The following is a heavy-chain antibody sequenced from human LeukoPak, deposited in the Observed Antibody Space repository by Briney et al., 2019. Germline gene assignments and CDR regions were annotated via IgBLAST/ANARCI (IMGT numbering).Heavy chain of an antibody. CDR1: GFTFASSA. J-gene: IGHJ4*02. CDR2: IVVGSGNT. CDR3: AADLNCGYSYGYFDY. D-gene: IGHD5-18*01. V-gene: IGHV1-58*01. Sequence: TSVKVSCKASGFTFASSAVQWVRQARGQRLEWIGWIVVGSGNTNYAQKFQERVTITRDMSTSTAYMELSSLRSEDTAVYYCAADLNCGYSYGYFDYWGQGTLVTVSS.